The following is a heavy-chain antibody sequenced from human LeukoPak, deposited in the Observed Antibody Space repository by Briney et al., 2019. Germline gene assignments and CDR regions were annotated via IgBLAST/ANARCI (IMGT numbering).Heavy chain of an antibody. Sequence: PGGSLRLSCAASGFTFSSYGMHWVRQAPGKGLEWVAFIRFDGSKEYYADSVKGRLTISRDNSKNTLYLQMHSLRSEDTSVFYCARTLSSAMATGYWGQGTLVTVSS. CDR2: IRFDGSKE. CDR1: GFTFSSYG. CDR3: ARTLSSAMATGY. D-gene: IGHD5-24*01. J-gene: IGHJ4*02. V-gene: IGHV3-30*02.